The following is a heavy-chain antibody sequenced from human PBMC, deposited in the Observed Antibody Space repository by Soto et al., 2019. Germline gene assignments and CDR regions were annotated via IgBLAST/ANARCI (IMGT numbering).Heavy chain of an antibody. Sequence: GASVKVSCKASGYSFASYGVHWVRQAPGQSLEWMGWINGGNGDTKYPQKIQGSVTITRDTSAGIAYMELISLTSEDTAVYYCARGSLTYYSDTGTFYMNYWGQGTLVTVSS. CDR1: GYSFASYG. J-gene: IGHJ4*02. V-gene: IGHV1-3*01. CDR3: ARGSLTYYSDTGTFYMNY. CDR2: INGGNGDT. D-gene: IGHD3-10*01.